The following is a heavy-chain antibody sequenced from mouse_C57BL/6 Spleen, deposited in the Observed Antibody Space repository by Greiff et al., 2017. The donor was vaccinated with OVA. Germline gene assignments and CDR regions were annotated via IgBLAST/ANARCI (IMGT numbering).Heavy chain of an antibody. J-gene: IGHJ1*03. CDR3: TSGGIWYFDV. CDR2: IRLKSDNYAT. Sequence: EVKLVESGGGLAQPGGSMKLSCVASGFTFSNYWMNWVRQSPEKGLEWVAQIRLKSDNYATHYAESVKGRFTISRDDSKSSVYLQMNNLRAEDTGIYYCTSGGIWYFDVWGTGTTVTVSS. CDR1: GFTFSNYW. V-gene: IGHV6-3*01. D-gene: IGHD3-2*02.